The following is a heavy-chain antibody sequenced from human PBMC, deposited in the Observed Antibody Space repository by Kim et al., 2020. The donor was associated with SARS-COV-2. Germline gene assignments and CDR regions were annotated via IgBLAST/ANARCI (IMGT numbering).Heavy chain of an antibody. Sequence: GGSLRLSCAASGFTFSSYGMHWVRQAPGKGLEWVAVISYDGSNKYYVDSVKGRFTISRDNPKKRLYLQMNSLRAEDTAVYYCAKDRSSSWYWVGYFDFWGQGTLVTVSS. J-gene: IGHJ4*02. D-gene: IGHD6-13*01. CDR1: GFTFSSYG. CDR3: AKDRSSSWYWVGYFDF. CDR2: ISYDGSNK. V-gene: IGHV3-30*18.